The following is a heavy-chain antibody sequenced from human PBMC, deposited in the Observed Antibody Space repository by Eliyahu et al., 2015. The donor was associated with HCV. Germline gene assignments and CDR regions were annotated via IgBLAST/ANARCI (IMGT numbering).Heavy chain of an antibody. V-gene: IGHV3-48*01. J-gene: IGHJ3*02. CDR1: GFTXSSYS. D-gene: IGHD2-21*02. CDR3: ARDGRPPNRGFIVVVTATGGDAFDI. CDR2: ISSSSSTI. Sequence: EVQLVESGGGLVQPGGSLRLSCAASGFTXSSYSMNWVRXAPGRGLGWVSYISSSSSTIYYADSVKGRFTISRDNAKNSLYLQMNSLRVEDTAVYYCARDGRPPNRGFIVVVTATGGDAFDIWGQGTMVTVSS.